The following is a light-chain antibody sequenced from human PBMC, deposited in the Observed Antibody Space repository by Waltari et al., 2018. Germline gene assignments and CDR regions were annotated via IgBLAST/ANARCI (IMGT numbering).Light chain of an antibody. CDR2: GAS. CDR3: QQYGSSPRT. CDR1: QSVSSSY. J-gene: IGKJ4*01. V-gene: IGKV3-20*01. Sequence: EIVLTQSPGTLSLSPGERATLPCRASQSVSSSYLALYQQKPGQAPSLLIYGASSRATGIPDRFSGSGSGTDFTLTISRLEPEDFAVYYCQQYGSSPRTFGGGTKVEIK.